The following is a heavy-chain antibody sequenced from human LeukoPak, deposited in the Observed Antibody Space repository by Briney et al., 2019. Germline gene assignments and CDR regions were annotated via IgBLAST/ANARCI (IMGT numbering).Heavy chain of an antibody. CDR1: GGSISSSSYY. V-gene: IGHV4-39*07. D-gene: IGHD6-19*01. Sequence: SETLSLTCTVSGGSISSSSYYWGWIRQPPGKGLEWIGSIYYSGSTYYNPSLKSRVTISVDTSKNQFSLKLSSVTAADTAVYYCARDLSDRGWFPIYFDYWGQGTLVTVSS. J-gene: IGHJ4*02. CDR2: IYYSGST. CDR3: ARDLSDRGWFPIYFDY.